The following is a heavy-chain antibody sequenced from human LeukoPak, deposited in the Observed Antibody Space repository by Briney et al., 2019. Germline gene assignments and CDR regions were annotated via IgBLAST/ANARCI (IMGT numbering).Heavy chain of an antibody. V-gene: IGHV4-30-4*08. J-gene: IGHJ4*02. CDR1: GGSISSGDYH. CDR3: ARQRWELLRYGGGYFDY. D-gene: IGHD1-26*01. Sequence: PSQTLSLTCTVSGGSISSGDYHWSWIRQPPGKGLEWIGYIYYSGSTNYNPSLKSRVTISVDTSKNQFSLKLSSVTAADTAVYYCARQRWELLRYGGGYFDYWGQGTLVTVSS. CDR2: IYYSGST.